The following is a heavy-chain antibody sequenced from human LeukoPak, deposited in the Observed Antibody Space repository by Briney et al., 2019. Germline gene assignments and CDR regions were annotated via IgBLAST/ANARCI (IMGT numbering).Heavy chain of an antibody. CDR1: GFTFSSFE. CDR3: AGPMTSIDY. V-gene: IGHV3-48*03. J-gene: IGHJ4*02. Sequence: QPGGSLRLSCAASGFTFSSFEMNWVRQTPGKGLEWVSYISTTGSTIYYAASVKGRFTISRDNAKNSLYLQMNSLRAEDTAVYYCAGPMTSIDYWGQGTLVTVSS. CDR2: ISTTGSTI.